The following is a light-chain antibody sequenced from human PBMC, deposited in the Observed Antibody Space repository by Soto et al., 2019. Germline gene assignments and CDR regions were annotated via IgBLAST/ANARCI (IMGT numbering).Light chain of an antibody. CDR1: SSDVGGYNY. Sequence: QSLLTQPPSASGSPGQSVTIFCTGTSSDVGGYNYVSWYQQHPGKAPKLMIYEVSKRPSGVPDRFSGSKSGNTASLTGSGLQAEDEADYYCSSYAGSNYVFGPGTKVTVL. V-gene: IGLV2-8*01. CDR2: EVS. CDR3: SSYAGSNYV. J-gene: IGLJ1*01.